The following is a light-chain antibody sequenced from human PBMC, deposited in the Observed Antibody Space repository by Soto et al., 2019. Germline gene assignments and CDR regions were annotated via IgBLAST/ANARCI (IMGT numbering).Light chain of an antibody. CDR1: QSVSSSY. CDR3: QQYGNSPLT. Sequence: EIVLTQSPGTLSLSPGERATLSCRASQSVSSSYLAWYQQRPGQAPRLLIYGASNRATGIPDRFSGSGSGTDFTLTISRLGPEDFAVYFCQQYGNSPLTFGGGTKVEIK. V-gene: IGKV3-20*01. J-gene: IGKJ4*01. CDR2: GAS.